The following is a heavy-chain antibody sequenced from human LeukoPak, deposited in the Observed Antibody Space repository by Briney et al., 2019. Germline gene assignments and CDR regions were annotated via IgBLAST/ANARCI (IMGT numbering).Heavy chain of an antibody. D-gene: IGHD3-22*01. CDR3: ARGPITTRSHFDY. V-gene: IGHV1-69*13. CDR2: IIPIFATA. CDR1: GGTFSSYA. Sequence: WASVTVFCKAAGGTFSSYAISWVRQSPGQGLEWMGGIIPIFATANYAQKFQGRVTITADESTSTAYMELSSLRSEDTAVYYCARGPITTRSHFDYWGQGTLVTVSS. J-gene: IGHJ4*02.